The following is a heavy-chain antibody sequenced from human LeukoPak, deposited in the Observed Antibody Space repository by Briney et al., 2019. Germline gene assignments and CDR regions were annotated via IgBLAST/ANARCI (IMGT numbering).Heavy chain of an antibody. CDR3: AKGYYYDSSGLFDY. CDR2: ISWNSGSI. V-gene: IGHV3-9*01. J-gene: IGHJ4*02. D-gene: IGHD3-22*01. Sequence: PGGSLRLSCAASGFTFDDYAMHWVRQAPGKGLEWVSGISWNSGSIGYADSVKGRFTISRDNAKNSLYLQMNSLRAEDRALYYCAKGYYYDSSGLFDYWGQGTLVTVSS. CDR1: GFTFDDYA.